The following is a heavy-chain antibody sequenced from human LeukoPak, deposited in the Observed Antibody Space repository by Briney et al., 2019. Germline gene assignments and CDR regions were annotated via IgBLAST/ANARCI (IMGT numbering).Heavy chain of an antibody. Sequence: GGSLRLSCAASGFTFSRCWMSWVRQAPGKGLEWVANIKQDGSETDYVDSVKGRFTISRDNANNLLYLQMNNLRAEDTAVYYCARDSNYAGSVWNDWGQGILVTVSS. CDR1: GFTFSRCW. V-gene: IGHV3-7*01. CDR3: ARDSNYAGSVWND. D-gene: IGHD1-1*01. CDR2: IKQDGSET. J-gene: IGHJ4*02.